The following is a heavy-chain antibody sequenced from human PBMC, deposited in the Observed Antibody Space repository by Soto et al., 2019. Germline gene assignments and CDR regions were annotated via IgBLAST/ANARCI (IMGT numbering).Heavy chain of an antibody. Sequence: SETLSLTCAVYGGSFSGYYWSWIRQPPGKGLEWIGEINNGGSSNYNPSLKSRVSMSVGTSNNQFSLKLTSVTAADTAMYYCARGRGDGYNQDWYFDLWGRGTLVTVS. CDR3: ARGRGDGYNQDWYFDL. D-gene: IGHD3-10*01. V-gene: IGHV4-34*01. CDR2: INNGGSS. J-gene: IGHJ2*01. CDR1: GGSFSGYY.